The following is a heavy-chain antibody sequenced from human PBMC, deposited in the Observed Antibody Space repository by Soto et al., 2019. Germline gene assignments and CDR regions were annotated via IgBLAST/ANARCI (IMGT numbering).Heavy chain of an antibody. J-gene: IGHJ4*02. D-gene: IGHD4-17*01. Sequence: EVQLVESGGGLVQPGGSLKLSCAASGFTFSGSAIHWVRQASGKGLEWVGRIRSKANNYATAFAESVKGRFTIYRDDSKNTAYLQMNSLKTEDTAVYYCTRLAYGDYGSDYWGQGTQVTVSS. CDR2: IRSKANNYAT. CDR1: GFTFSGSA. V-gene: IGHV3-73*01. CDR3: TRLAYGDYGSDY.